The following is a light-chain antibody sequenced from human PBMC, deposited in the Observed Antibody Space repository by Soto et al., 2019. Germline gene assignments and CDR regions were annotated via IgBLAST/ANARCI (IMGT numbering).Light chain of an antibody. CDR1: SSDVGDYNY. V-gene: IGLV2-14*03. CDR2: DVS. Sequence: QSVLTQPASVSGSPGQSITISCTGSSSDVGDYNYVSWYQQHPNKAPKLMIYDVSNRPSGVSHRFSGSKSGNTASLTISGLQAEDGADYYCSSYTRNNPWMFGGGTKLTVL. CDR3: SSYTRNNPWM. J-gene: IGLJ3*02.